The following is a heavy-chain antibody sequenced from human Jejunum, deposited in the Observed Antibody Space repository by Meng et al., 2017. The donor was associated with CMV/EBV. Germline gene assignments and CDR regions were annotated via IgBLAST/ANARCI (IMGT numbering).Heavy chain of an antibody. D-gene: IGHD1-26*01. CDR1: GGSINNYY. Sequence: QLQHPGPGLLNPSEPLSLPCTVLGGSINNYYWSWIRQSAGKGLEWIGRFYSSDTYNYHPSLNSRVTMSLDTSKNQFSLNLRSVTAADTAIYYCARGPGASTREGFDYWGLGTLVTVSS. J-gene: IGHJ4*02. CDR2: FYSSDTY. V-gene: IGHV4-4*07. CDR3: ARGPGASTREGFDY.